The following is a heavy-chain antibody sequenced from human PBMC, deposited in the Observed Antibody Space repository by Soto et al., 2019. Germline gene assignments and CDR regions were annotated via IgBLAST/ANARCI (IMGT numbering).Heavy chain of an antibody. CDR1: GFTFSNYG. Sequence: QVQLVESGGGVVQPGRSLRLSCAASGFTFSNYGMHWVRQAPGKGLEWVAVIWYDGSLKYYADSVKGRFTISRDNSKNTLYLQMNSLRAEDTAMYYCAREGGTVFESREGMGVWGQGTTVTVSS. D-gene: IGHD3-3*01. CDR3: AREGGTVFESREGMGV. V-gene: IGHV3-33*01. CDR2: IWYDGSLK. J-gene: IGHJ6*02.